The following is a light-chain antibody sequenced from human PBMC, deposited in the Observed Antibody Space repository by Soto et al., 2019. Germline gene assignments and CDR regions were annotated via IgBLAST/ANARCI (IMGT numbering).Light chain of an antibody. CDR2: AAF. J-gene: IGKJ5*01. CDR1: EDINSR. CDR3: QQADSLPIT. Sequence: DIHMAQSPSSVSASVGDRVTISCRASEDINSRLAWYQQKPGNAPKLLIYAAFILQSGVPSWFSGYGSGTDFTLSISSLQPADFATYYCQQADSLPITVGQGTRL. V-gene: IGKV1-12*01.